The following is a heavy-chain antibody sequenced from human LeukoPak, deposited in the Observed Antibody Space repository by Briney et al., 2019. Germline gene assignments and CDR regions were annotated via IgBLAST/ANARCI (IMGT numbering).Heavy chain of an antibody. CDR1: GGSISSSSYY. CDR2: IYYSGST. D-gene: IGHD2-15*01. CDR3: ARRLGDCSGGSCYNWFDP. V-gene: IGHV4-39*01. Sequence: SETLSLTCTVPGGSISSSSYYWGWIRQPPGKGLEWIGTIYYSGSTYYNPSLKSRVTMSVDTSKNQFSLRPSSVTAADTAVYYCARRLGDCSGGSCYNWFDPWGQGTLVTVSS. J-gene: IGHJ5*02.